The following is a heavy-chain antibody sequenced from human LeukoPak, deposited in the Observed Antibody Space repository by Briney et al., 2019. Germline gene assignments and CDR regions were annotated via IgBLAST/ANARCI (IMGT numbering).Heavy chain of an antibody. Sequence: GGSLRLSCAASGFSFSSYWMMWVRQTPGKALEWVANMRQDGGEKYYVDSAKGQFTISRDNAKNSGYLQMNSLRAEDTAVYYCARDYDYIWANSHFDALDIWGQGTKVTVSS. J-gene: IGHJ3*02. CDR2: MRQDGGEK. CDR3: ARDYDYIWANSHFDALDI. CDR1: GFSFSSYW. D-gene: IGHD3-16*01. V-gene: IGHV3-7*01.